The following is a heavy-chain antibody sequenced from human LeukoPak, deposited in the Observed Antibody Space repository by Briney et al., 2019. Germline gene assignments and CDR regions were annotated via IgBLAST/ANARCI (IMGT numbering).Heavy chain of an antibody. V-gene: IGHV3-21*01. CDR1: GFTFSSYS. J-gene: IGHJ4*02. Sequence: GGSLRLSCAASGFTFSSYSMNWVRQAPGKGLEWVSSISSSSSYIYYADSVKGRFTISRDNAQNSLYQHMNSLRAEDTAVYYCASGGYSGYYFDYWGQGTLVTVSS. CDR3: ASGGYSGYYFDY. D-gene: IGHD5-12*01. CDR2: ISSSSSYI.